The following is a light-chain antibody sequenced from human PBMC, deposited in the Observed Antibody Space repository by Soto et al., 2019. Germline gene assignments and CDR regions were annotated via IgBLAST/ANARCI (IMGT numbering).Light chain of an antibody. Sequence: IQLTQSPSSLSASVGARVTITXXASQALSNYLAWYQQKPGRAPKLLIFAASSLQSGVPSRFSGSRSGPDFTLTISSLQPEDFATYYCQQSYSSPPTFGQGTKVDIK. J-gene: IGKJ1*01. CDR1: QALSNY. CDR3: QQSYSSPPT. V-gene: IGKV1-39*01. CDR2: AAS.